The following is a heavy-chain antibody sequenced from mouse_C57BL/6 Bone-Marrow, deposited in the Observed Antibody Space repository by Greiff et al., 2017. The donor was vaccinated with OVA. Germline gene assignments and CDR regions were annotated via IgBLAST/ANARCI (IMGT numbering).Heavy chain of an antibody. CDR2: INTNNGGT. CDR1: GYTFTDYN. J-gene: IGHJ4*01. V-gene: IGHV1-18*01. CDR3: ASRWRLDAMDY. Sequence: EVQLQQSGPELVKPGASVKIPCKASGYTFTDYNMDWVKQSHGKSLEWIGDINTNNGGTIYNQKFKGKATLTVDKSSSTAYMELRSLTSEDTAVYYCASRWRLDAMDYWGQGTSVTVSS.